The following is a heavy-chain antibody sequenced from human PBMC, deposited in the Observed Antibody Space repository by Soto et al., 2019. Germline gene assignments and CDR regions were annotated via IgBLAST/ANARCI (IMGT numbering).Heavy chain of an antibody. V-gene: IGHV3-48*02. CDR1: GFTFSTYS. D-gene: IGHD6-13*01. Sequence: GGSLRLSCAASGFTFSTYSMNWARQAPGKGLEWIAYITSSSSTIFYADSVKGRFTISRDNAKNSLYLQMNSLRDEDTSVYYFARDKGIAGSVDAWGQRTEVTFS. J-gene: IGHJ5*02. CDR2: ITSSSSTI. CDR3: ARDKGIAGSVDA.